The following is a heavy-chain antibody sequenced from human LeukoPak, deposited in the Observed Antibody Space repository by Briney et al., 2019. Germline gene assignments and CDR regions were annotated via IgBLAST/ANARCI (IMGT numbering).Heavy chain of an antibody. CDR2: IYYTGST. CDR3: ARHQYYDSRGSHYYSYYYMDV. V-gene: IGHV4-38-2*01. Sequence: PSETLSLTCAVYGGSFSPFYWGWIRQSPGKGLQWIGSIYYTGSTYYNPSLKSRVTISVDTSKNHFSLKLSSVTAADTAMYYCARHQYYDSRGSHYYSYYYMDVWGKGTTVTVSS. J-gene: IGHJ6*03. CDR1: GGSFSPFY. D-gene: IGHD3-22*01.